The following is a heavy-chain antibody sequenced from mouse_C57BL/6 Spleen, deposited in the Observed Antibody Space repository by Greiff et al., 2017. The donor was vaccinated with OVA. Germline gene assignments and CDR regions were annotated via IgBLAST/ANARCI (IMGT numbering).Heavy chain of an antibody. J-gene: IGHJ2*01. Sequence: EVKLVESGGDLVKPGGSLKLSCAASGFTFSSYGMSWVRQTPDKRLEWVATISSGGSYTYYPDSVKGRFTISRDNAKNTLYLQMSSLKSEDTAMYYCARHHYSNPFDYWGKGTTLTVAS. CDR3: ARHHYSNPFDY. CDR1: GFTFSSYG. V-gene: IGHV5-6*02. CDR2: ISSGGSYT. D-gene: IGHD2-5*01.